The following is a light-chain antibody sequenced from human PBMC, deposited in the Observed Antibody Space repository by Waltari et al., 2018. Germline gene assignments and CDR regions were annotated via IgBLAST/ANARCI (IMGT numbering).Light chain of an antibody. CDR2: AAS. CDR3: QQLNSYPRT. V-gene: IGKV1-9*01. J-gene: IGKJ2*01. Sequence: DIQLTQSPSFLSASVGDRVTIDCRASQGISRSLAWYKQKPGKAPKLLNYAASTLQRGVPSRFSGDGSGTEFTLTISSLQPEDSATYYCQQLNSYPRTFGQGTKLEIK. CDR1: QGISRS.